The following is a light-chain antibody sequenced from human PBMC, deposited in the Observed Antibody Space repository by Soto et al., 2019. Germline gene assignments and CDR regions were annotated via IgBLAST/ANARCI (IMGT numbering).Light chain of an antibody. J-gene: IGLJ7*01. CDR3: AAWDDSLGSHAV. CDR2: RNS. CDR1: SSNIGINY. Sequence: QAVVTQPPSASGNPGQTVTISCSGSSSNIGINYVYWYQQLPGTAPKLLIYRNSQRPSGITDRFSGSKSGTSASLAISGLRSEDEADYYCAAWDDSLGSHAVFGGGTQLTVL. V-gene: IGLV1-47*01.